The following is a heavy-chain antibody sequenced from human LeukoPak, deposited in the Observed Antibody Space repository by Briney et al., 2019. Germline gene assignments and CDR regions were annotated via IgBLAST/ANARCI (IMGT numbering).Heavy chain of an antibody. CDR3: AKDRAPYGPGGGEDYFDL. Sequence: GGSLRLSCVGSGFTFINYAMTWVRQSPARGLEYVSSSSGSGASTHYADSVKGRFTISRDNSRNTLYLEMSSLRVEDSALYYCAKDRAPYGPGGGEDYFDLWGRGTLVTVSS. CDR2: SSGSGAST. CDR1: GFTFINYA. D-gene: IGHD3-10*01. J-gene: IGHJ2*01. V-gene: IGHV3-23*01.